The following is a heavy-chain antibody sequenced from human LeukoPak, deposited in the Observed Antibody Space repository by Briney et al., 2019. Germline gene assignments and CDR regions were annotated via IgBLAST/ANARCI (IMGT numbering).Heavy chain of an antibody. CDR1: GDSISHYY. CDR2: VHYSGAT. CDR3: ARHLYGYGYQSWFDP. J-gene: IGHJ5*02. Sequence: SETLSLTCTVSGDSISHYYWSWIRQPPGKGLEWIGNVHYSGATNYNPSLKSRVSMSFDTSKNEFSLKLSSVIVADTAVYYCARHLYGYGYQSWFDPWGQGTLVIVSS. D-gene: IGHD5-18*01. V-gene: IGHV4-59*08.